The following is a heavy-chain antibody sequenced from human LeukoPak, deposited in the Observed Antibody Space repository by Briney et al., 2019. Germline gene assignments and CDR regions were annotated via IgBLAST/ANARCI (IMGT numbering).Heavy chain of an antibody. CDR3: ARHSIAGATMDY. CDR2: IYYSGST. CDR1: GGSISSYY. Sequence: PSETLSLTCTVSGGSISSYYWSWIRQPPGKGLEWIGYIYYSGSTNYNPSLKSRVTISVDTSKNQFSLRLSSVTAADTAVYYCARHSIAGATMDYWGQGTLVTVSS. D-gene: IGHD1-26*01. J-gene: IGHJ4*02. V-gene: IGHV4-59*08.